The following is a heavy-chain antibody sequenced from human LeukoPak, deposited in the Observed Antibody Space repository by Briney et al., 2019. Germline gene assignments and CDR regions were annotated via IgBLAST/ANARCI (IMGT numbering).Heavy chain of an antibody. J-gene: IGHJ6*02. CDR3: ATQVMVPGYGMDV. CDR1: GGSISSSSYY. Sequence: PSETLSLTCTVSGGSISSSSYYWGWIRQPPGKGLEWIGSIYYSGSTYYNPSLKSRVTISVDTSKNQFSLKLSSVTAADTAVYYCATQVMVPGYGMDVWGQGTTVTVSS. CDR2: IYYSGST. V-gene: IGHV4-39*01. D-gene: IGHD3-10*01.